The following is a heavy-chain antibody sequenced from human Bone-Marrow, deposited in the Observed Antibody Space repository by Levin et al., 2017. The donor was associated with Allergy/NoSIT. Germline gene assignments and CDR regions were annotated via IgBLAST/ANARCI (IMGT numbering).Heavy chain of an antibody. Sequence: SETLSLTCTVSGGSISSGGYYWSWIRQHPGKGLEWIGYIYYSGSTYYNPSLKSRVTISVDTSKNQFSLKLSSVTAADTAVYYCARVDKSGYDLYNDAFDIWGQGTMVTVSS. CDR3: ARVDKSGYDLYNDAFDI. D-gene: IGHD5-12*01. J-gene: IGHJ3*02. CDR2: IYYSGST. V-gene: IGHV4-31*03. CDR1: GGSISSGGYY.